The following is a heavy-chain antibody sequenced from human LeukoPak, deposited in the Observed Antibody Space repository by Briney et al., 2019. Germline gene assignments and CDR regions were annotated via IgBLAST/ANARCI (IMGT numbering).Heavy chain of an antibody. V-gene: IGHV4-39*01. D-gene: IGHD6-19*01. J-gene: IGHJ4*02. CDR2: IYYSGST. CDR3: ARSLIAVTGPDY. CDR1: GGSISGSSYY. Sequence: PSETLSLTCTVSGGSISGSSYYWGWIRQPPGKGLEWIGSIYYSGSTYYNPSLKSRVTISVDTTKNQFSLKLNSVTATDTAVYYCARSLIAVTGPDYWGQGTLVTVSS.